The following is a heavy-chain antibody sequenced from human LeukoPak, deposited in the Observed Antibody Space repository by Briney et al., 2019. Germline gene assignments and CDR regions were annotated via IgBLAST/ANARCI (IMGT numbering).Heavy chain of an antibody. CDR3: ARVPSSGWYFDAFDI. CDR1: GYTFTSYA. J-gene: IGHJ3*02. CDR2: INAGNGNT. Sequence: ASVKVSCKASGYTFTSYAMHWVCQGPGQRLEWMGCINAGNGNTKYSQKFQGRVTITRDTSASTAYMELSSLRSEETAVYYCARVPSSGWYFDAFDIWGQGTMVTVSS. V-gene: IGHV1-3*01. D-gene: IGHD6-19*01.